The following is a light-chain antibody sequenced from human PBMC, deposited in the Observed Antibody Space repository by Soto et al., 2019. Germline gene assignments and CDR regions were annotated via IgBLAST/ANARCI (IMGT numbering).Light chain of an antibody. CDR3: QQYETSPPSYT. CDR2: GAS. CDR1: QSLTSSY. Sequence: EIVLTQSPGTLSLSPGELATLSCRASQSLTSSYLAWYQQRPGQAPRLLIFGASSRATGIPDRFSGSGSGTGFTLTLSRLEPEDFALYYCQQYETSPPSYTFGQGTKLEIK. J-gene: IGKJ2*01. V-gene: IGKV3-20*01.